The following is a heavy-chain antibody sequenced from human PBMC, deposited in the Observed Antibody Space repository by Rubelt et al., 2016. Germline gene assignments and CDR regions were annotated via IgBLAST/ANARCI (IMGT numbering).Heavy chain of an antibody. CDR3: ARDGYFDL. J-gene: IGHJ2*01. Sequence: QVQLVQSGAEVKKPGASVKLSCKASGYTFTNFAVHWVRQAPGQRPEWMGWINAGNGQPRSSQKFQGRVTITSDTSASTAFMELRSLRSDDTAVYYCARDGYFDLWGRGTLVTVSS. V-gene: IGHV1-3*01. CDR1: GYTFTNFA. CDR2: INAGNGQP.